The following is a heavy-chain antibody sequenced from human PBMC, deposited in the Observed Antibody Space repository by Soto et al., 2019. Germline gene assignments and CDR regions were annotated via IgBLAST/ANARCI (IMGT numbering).Heavy chain of an antibody. CDR1: GYTFTSYP. Sequence: ASVKASCKTSGYTFTSYPIYWVRQAPGQGLEWMGIINPSGGITTYAQKFQGRVTMTRNTSISTAYMELSSLRSEDTAVYYCARTEALLIFGVVPLPYYYYGMDVWGQGTTVTV. CDR2: INPSGGIT. D-gene: IGHD3-3*01. V-gene: IGHV1-46*01. CDR3: ARTEALLIFGVVPLPYYYYGMDV. J-gene: IGHJ6*02.